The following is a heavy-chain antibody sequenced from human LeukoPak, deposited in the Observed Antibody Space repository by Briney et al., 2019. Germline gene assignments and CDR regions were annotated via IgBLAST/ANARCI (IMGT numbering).Heavy chain of an antibody. J-gene: IGHJ3*02. CDR3: AREGGLEYIVVVPAALDI. Sequence: GGSLILSCAASGFTFSSYWMSWVRQAPGKGLEWVANIKQDGSEKYYVDSVKGRFTISRDNAKNSLYLQMNSLRAEDTAVYYCAREGGLEYIVVVPAALDIWGQGTMVTVSS. CDR1: GFTFSSYW. D-gene: IGHD2-2*01. V-gene: IGHV3-7*01. CDR2: IKQDGSEK.